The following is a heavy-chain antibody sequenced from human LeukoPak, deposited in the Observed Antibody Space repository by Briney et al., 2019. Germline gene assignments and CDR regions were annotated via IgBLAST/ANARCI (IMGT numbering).Heavy chain of an antibody. J-gene: IGHJ2*01. Sequence: GGSLRLSCAASGFTFSSYAMSWVRQAPGKGLEWVSTVTGRGTYDADSVKGRFTISRDNSKKTLYLQMNSLKAEDTAVYYCAKIGWLQTHWYFDLWGRGTLVTVSS. CDR2: VTGRGT. D-gene: IGHD5-12*01. CDR1: GFTFSSYA. V-gene: IGHV3-23*01. CDR3: AKIGWLQTHWYFDL.